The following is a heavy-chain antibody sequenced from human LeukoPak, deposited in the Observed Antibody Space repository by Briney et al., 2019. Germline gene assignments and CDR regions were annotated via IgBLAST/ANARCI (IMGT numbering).Heavy chain of an antibody. J-gene: IGHJ4*02. D-gene: IGHD6-13*01. CDR2: ISGSGGST. CDR1: GFTFSSYA. V-gene: IGHV3-23*01. Sequence: PGGSLRLSCAASGFTFSSYAMSWVRQAPGKGLEWDSAISGSGGSTYYADSVKGRFTISRDNSKNTLYLQMNSLRAEDTAVYYCAKDRGYSSSWALFDYWGQGTLVTVSS. CDR3: AKDRGYSSSWALFDY.